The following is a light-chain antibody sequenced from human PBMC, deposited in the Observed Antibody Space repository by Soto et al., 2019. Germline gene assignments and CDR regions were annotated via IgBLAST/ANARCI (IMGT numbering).Light chain of an antibody. CDR1: QNIGNY. CDR2: ATS. J-gene: IGKJ1*01. CDR3: QQSYGSPRT. Sequence: DIQMTQSPSSLSASVGDRFTITCRASQNIGNYLHWYQQKPGKAPGLLIFATSTLQSGVPSRFSGSGSRTDFTLTISNLQPEDFATYYCQQSYGSPRTFGQGTKVDIK. V-gene: IGKV1-39*01.